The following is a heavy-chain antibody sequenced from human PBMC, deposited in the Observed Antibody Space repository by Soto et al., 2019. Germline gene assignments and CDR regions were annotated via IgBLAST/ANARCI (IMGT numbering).Heavy chain of an antibody. CDR2: IWFDGSNQ. Sequence: QVQLVESGGGVVQPGRSLRLSCAASGFTFSSYGMQWVRQAPGKGLEWVEIIWFDGSNQYYGDSVKGRFTISRDNSKNTLDLQMISLRGEDTAVYYCARYLLGAKYHFYGMDVWGQWTTVTVSS. D-gene: IGHD1-20*01. V-gene: IGHV3-33*03. J-gene: IGHJ6*02. CDR3: ARYLLGAKYHFYGMDV. CDR1: GFTFSSYG.